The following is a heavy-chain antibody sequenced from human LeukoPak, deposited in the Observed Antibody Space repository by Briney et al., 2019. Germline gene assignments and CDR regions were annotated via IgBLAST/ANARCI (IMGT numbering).Heavy chain of an antibody. CDR2: INPNSGGT. CDR3: ARGPDYDILADYFDY. D-gene: IGHD3-9*01. CDR1: GYTFTDYY. V-gene: IGHV1-2*02. Sequence: ASVKVSCKASGYTFTDYYMHWVRQAPGQGLEWMGWINPNSGGTNYAQKFQGRVTMTRDTSISTAYMELSRLRSDDTAVYYCARGPDYDILADYFDYWGQGTLVTVSS. J-gene: IGHJ4*02.